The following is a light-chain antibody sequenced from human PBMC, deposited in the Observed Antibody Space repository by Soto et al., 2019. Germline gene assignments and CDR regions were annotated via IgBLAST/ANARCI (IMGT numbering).Light chain of an antibody. CDR2: DDS. Sequence: SYELTQPPSVSVAPGQTARITCGGNRIGSKSVQWYEQKAGQAPVLVVYDDSDRPSGIPGRFSGSKSGNTATLTISDVGAGDDADYYCQVWDSSRDHYVFGPGTKLTVL. CDR1: RIGSKS. J-gene: IGLJ1*01. CDR3: QVWDSSRDHYV. V-gene: IGLV3-21*02.